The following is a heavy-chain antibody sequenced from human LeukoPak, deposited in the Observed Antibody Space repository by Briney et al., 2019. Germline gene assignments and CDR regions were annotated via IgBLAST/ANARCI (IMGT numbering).Heavy chain of an antibody. Sequence: EASVKVSCKASGYTFTGYYMHWVRQAPGQGLEWMGWINPNSGGTNYAQKFQGRVTMTRDTPISTAYMELSRLRSDDTAVYYCARRRWLQFSYYFDYWGQGTLVTVSS. CDR3: ARRRWLQFSYYFDY. CDR1: GYTFTGYY. D-gene: IGHD5-12*01. V-gene: IGHV1-2*02. CDR2: INPNSGGT. J-gene: IGHJ4*02.